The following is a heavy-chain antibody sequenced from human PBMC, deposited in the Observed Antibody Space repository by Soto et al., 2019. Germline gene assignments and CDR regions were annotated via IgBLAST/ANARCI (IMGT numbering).Heavy chain of an antibody. J-gene: IGHJ4*02. Sequence: SETLSLTCTVSGGFVGSGNFYWSWIRQPPGKGLEWIAYTYFSGSTKYNPSLKSRVTISLDTSRNQFSLKMSSVTAADTALYYCARAPVRVRGFDHWGQGTLVTVPS. CDR1: GGFVGSGNFY. D-gene: IGHD3-10*01. CDR3: ARAPVRVRGFDH. CDR2: TYFSGST. V-gene: IGHV4-61*01.